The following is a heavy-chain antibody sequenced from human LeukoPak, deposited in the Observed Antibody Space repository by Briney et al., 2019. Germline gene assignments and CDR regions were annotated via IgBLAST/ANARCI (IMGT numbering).Heavy chain of an antibody. J-gene: IGHJ4*02. CDR3: ARDVLQWHPQSGVGLHFDY. Sequence: SETLSLTCTVSGGSISSGSYYWSWIRQPAGKGLEWIGRIYTSGSTNYNPSLKSRVTISVDTSKNQFSLKLSSVTAADTAVYYCARDVLQWHPQSGVGLHFDYWGQGTLVTVSS. D-gene: IGHD3/OR15-3a*01. V-gene: IGHV4-61*02. CDR1: GGSISSGSYY. CDR2: IYTSGST.